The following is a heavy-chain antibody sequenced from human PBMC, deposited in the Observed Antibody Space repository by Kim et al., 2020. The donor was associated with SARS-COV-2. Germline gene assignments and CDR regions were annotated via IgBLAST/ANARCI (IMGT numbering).Heavy chain of an antibody. V-gene: IGHV3-30*18. CDR3: AKSDSSSWYLDFQH. CDR2: ISYDGSNK. D-gene: IGHD6-13*01. Sequence: LSLTCAASGFTFSSYGMHWVRQAPGKGLEWVAVISYDGSNKYYADSVKGRFTISRDNSKNTLYLQMNSLRAEDTAVYYCAKSDSSSWYLDFQHWGQG. CDR1: GFTFSSYG. J-gene: IGHJ1*01.